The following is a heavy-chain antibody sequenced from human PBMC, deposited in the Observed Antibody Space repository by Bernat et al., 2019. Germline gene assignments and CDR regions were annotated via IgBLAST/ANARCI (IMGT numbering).Heavy chain of an antibody. Sequence: EVQLVESGGGLVQPGGSLKLSCAASGFIFSDSGIHWVRPVPGRGLEWVGRIRSKVNSYATAYTASVQGRFIISRDDSKKTAYLQMNSLKTEDTAVYYCRYSCGSCSNSGYWGQGTLVTVSS. CDR3: RYSCGSCSNSGY. J-gene: IGHJ4*02. CDR2: IRSKVNSYAT. CDR1: GFIFSDSG. D-gene: IGHD2-15*01. V-gene: IGHV3-73*02.